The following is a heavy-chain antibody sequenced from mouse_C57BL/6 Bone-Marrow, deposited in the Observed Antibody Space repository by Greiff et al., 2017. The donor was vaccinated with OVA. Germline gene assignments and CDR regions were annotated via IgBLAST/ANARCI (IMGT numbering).Heavy chain of an antibody. Sequence: QVQLKESGPELVKPGASVKISCKASGYAFSSSWMNWVKQRPGKGLEWIGRIYPGDGDTNYNGTFKGKATLTADKSSSTVYMQLSSLTAEYSAVYFCARHEDGYYASYFDYWGQGTTLTVSS. D-gene: IGHD2-3*01. CDR1: GYAFSSSW. J-gene: IGHJ2*01. V-gene: IGHV1-82*01. CDR2: IYPGDGDT. CDR3: ARHEDGYYASYFDY.